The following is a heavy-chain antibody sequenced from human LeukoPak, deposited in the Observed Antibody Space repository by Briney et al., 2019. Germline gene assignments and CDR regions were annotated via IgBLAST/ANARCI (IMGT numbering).Heavy chain of an antibody. J-gene: IGHJ4*02. CDR1: GFTFSSYE. V-gene: IGHV3-48*03. D-gene: IGHD5-18*01. Sequence: PGGSLRLSCAASGFTFSSYEMNWVRQAPGKGLEWVSYISSSGSTIYYADSVKGRFTISGDNAKNSLYLQMSSLRAEDTAVYYCARAGSYSYGVLFDYWGQGTLVTVSS. CDR3: ARAGSYSYGVLFDY. CDR2: ISSSGSTI.